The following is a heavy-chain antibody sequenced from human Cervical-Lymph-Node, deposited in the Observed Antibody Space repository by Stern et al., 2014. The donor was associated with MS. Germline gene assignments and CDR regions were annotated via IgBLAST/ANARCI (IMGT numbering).Heavy chain of an antibody. CDR3: AARANYYDSPGDWFDP. D-gene: IGHD3-22*01. V-gene: IGHV1-58*01. CDR1: GFTFTSSA. J-gene: IGHJ5*02. Sequence: QMQLVQSGPEVKKPGTSVKVSCKASGFTFTSSAVQWVRQARGQRLEWIGLILVGSGNTNYAQKFQERVTITRDMSTSTAYMELSSLRSEDTAVYYCAARANYYDSPGDWFDPWGQGTLVTVSS. CDR2: ILVGSGNT.